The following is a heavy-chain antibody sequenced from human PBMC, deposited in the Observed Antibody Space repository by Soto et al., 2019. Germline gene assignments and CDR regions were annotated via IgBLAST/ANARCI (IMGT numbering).Heavy chain of an antibody. J-gene: IGHJ6*02. D-gene: IGHD6-13*01. V-gene: IGHV3-43*01. CDR2: ISWDGGST. Sequence: GGSLRLSCAASGFTFDDYTMHWVRQAPGKGLEWVSLISWDGGSTYYVDSVKGRFTISRDNSKNSLYLQMNSLRTEDTALYYCAKVIAAAPGGYYYYGMDVWGQGTTVTVSS. CDR3: AKVIAAAPGGYYYYGMDV. CDR1: GFTFDDYT.